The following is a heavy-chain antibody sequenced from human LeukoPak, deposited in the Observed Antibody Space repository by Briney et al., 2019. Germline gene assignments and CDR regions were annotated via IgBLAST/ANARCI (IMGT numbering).Heavy chain of an antibody. Sequence: SQTLSLTCTVSGGSISSGGYYWSWIRQHPGKGLEWIGYIYYSGSTYYNLSLKSRVTISVDTSKNQFSLKLSSVTAADTAVYYCARAREWLRFFDYWGQGTLVTVSS. CDR3: ARAREWLRFFDY. V-gene: IGHV4-31*03. CDR2: IYYSGST. J-gene: IGHJ4*02. CDR1: GGSISSGGYY. D-gene: IGHD5-12*01.